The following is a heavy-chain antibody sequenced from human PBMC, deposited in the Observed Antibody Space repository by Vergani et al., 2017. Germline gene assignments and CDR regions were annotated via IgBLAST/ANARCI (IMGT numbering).Heavy chain of an antibody. V-gene: IGHV4-59*01. Sequence: QVQLQESGPGLVKPSETLSLTCTVSGDSISSYYWSWIRQPPGKGLEWIGYIYYSGSTNYNPSLKSRVTISVDTSKNQFSLKLSSVTAADTAVYYCARISAGITIFGVVTNARFVYWGQGTLVTVSS. CDR2: IYYSGST. CDR1: GDSISSYY. J-gene: IGHJ4*02. D-gene: IGHD3-3*01. CDR3: ARISAGITIFGVVTNARFVY.